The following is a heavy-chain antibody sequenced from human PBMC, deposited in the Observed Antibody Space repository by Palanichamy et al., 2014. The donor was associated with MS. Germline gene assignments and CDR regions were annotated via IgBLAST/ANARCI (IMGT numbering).Heavy chain of an antibody. CDR3: AVTYHFDSSGYSEDAFDI. CDR1: GFTFSSYG. CDR2: ISDDGSNK. V-gene: IGHV3-30*03. J-gene: IGHJ3*02. Sequence: QVQLVESGGGVVQPGRSLRLSCAASGFTFSSYGMHWVRQAPGKGLEWVAVISDDGSNKYYADSVKGRFTISRDNSKNTLYLQMNGLRAEDTAVFYCAVTYHFDSSGYSEDAFDIWGQGIMVTVSS. D-gene: IGHD3-22*01.